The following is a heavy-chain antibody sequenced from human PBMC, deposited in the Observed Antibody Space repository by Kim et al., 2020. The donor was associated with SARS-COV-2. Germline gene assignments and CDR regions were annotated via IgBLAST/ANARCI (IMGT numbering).Heavy chain of an antibody. CDR3: ARDQLVRGVIITLAFDY. J-gene: IGHJ4*02. CDR1: GYTFTSYY. Sequence: ASVKVSCKASGYTFTSYYMHWVRQAPGQGLEWMGIINPSGGSTSYAQKFQGRVTMTRDTSTSTVYMELSSLRSEDTAVYYCARDQLVRGVIITLAFDYWGQGTLVTVSS. D-gene: IGHD3-10*01. CDR2: INPSGGST. V-gene: IGHV1-46*01.